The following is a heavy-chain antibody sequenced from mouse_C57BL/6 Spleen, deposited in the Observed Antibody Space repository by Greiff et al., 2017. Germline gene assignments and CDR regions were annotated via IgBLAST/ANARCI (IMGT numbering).Heavy chain of an antibody. CDR2: IDPSDSET. CDR3: ARPYDYEGAWFAY. D-gene: IGHD2-4*01. J-gene: IGHJ3*01. CDR1: GYTFTSYW. V-gene: IGHV1-52*01. Sequence: VQLQQPGAELVRPGSSVKLSCKASGYTFTSYWMHWVKQRPIQGLEWIGNIDPSDSETHYNQKFKDKATLTVDKSSSTAYMQLSSLTSEDSAVYYCARPYDYEGAWFAYWGQGTLVTVSA.